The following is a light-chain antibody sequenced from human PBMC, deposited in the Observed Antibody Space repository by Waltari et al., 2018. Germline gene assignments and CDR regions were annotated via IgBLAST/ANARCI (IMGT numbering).Light chain of an antibody. J-gene: IGKJ1*01. V-gene: IGKV1-9*01. CDR1: QGISSY. CDR2: KAS. Sequence: DLQMTHHQPSLPAPVGPRVPSTCRASQGISSYLAWYKQKPGKAPKLLVYKASTLQSGVPSRFSGSGSGTDFTLTISSLQPEDFATYYCQQHNSNPRTFGQGTKVEIK. CDR3: QQHNSNPRT.